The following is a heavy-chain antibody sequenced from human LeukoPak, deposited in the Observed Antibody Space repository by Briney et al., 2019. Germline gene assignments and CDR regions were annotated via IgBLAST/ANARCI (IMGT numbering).Heavy chain of an antibody. CDR3: ARVRAAAAGNRNWFDP. J-gene: IGHJ5*02. Sequence: SETLSLTCAVYGGSFSGYCWSWIRQPPGKGLEWIGEINHSGSTNYNPSLKSRVTISVDTSKNQFSLKLSSVTAADTAVYYCARVRAAAAGNRNWFDPWGQGTLVTVSS. V-gene: IGHV4-34*01. D-gene: IGHD6-13*01. CDR2: INHSGST. CDR1: GGSFSGYC.